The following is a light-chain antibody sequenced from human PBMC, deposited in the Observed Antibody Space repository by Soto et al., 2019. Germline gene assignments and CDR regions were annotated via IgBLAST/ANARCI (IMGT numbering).Light chain of an antibody. V-gene: IGLV7-46*01. CDR1: TGAVTSGHY. J-gene: IGLJ2*01. CDR2: DTS. Sequence: QAVVTQEPSLTVSPGGTVTLTCGSSTGAVTSGHYPYWFQQKPGQAPRTLIYDTSNKHSWTPARFSGSLLGDKAALTLSGAQPGDGAGYYCFPANIGAGLVVFGGGTKLTV. CDR3: FPANIGAGLVV.